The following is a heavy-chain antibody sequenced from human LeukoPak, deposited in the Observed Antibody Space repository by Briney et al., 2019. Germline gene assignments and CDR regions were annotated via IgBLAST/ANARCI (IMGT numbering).Heavy chain of an antibody. J-gene: IGHJ4*02. CDR3: VRVPCSGGSCHGYFDY. V-gene: IGHV4-39*07. Sequence: SETLSLTCTVSGGSISSSSYYWGWIRQPPGKGLEWIGSIYYSGSTYYNPSLKSRVTISVDTSKNQFSLKLSSVTAADTAVYSCVRVPCSGGSCHGYFDYWGQGTLVTVFS. D-gene: IGHD2-15*01. CDR2: IYYSGST. CDR1: GGSISSSSYY.